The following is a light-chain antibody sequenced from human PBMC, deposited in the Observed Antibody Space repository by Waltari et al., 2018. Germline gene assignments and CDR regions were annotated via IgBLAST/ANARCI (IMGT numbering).Light chain of an antibody. V-gene: IGKV3-11*01. Sequence: DIFLTQSPVTLSLSPGERATLSCRASQSVDKNLAGYRQKPGRAPRLLIYEASKRATGIPARFSGSGSGTDFTLTISSLEPDDFAVYYCQQREYWPITFGQGTRLDIK. CDR3: QQREYWPIT. CDR1: QSVDKN. CDR2: EAS. J-gene: IGKJ5*01.